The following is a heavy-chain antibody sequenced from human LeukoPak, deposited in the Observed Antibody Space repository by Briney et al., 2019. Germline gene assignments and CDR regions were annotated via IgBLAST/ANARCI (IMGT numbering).Heavy chain of an antibody. CDR3: ASSGFGFFDY. D-gene: IGHD3-22*01. CDR2: INSDGSSI. J-gene: IGHJ4*02. CDR1: EFPFNTYV. Sequence: GGSLRLSCAASEFPFNTYVMHWVRQVPGKGLVWVSRINSDGSSISYADSVKGRFTISRDNAKNTLYLQMNSLRAEDTAVYYCASSGFGFFDYWGQGTLVTVSS. V-gene: IGHV3-74*01.